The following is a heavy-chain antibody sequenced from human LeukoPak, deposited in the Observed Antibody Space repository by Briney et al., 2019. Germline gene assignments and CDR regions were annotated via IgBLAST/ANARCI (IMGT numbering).Heavy chain of an antibody. CDR2: INPNSGGT. CDR1: GYTFTACY. D-gene: IGHD3-10*01. J-gene: IGHJ5*02. CDR3: AREPMVRDFNWFDP. Sequence: ASVKVSCKASGYTFTACYIHWVRQAPGQGLEWMGRINPNSGGTNYAQKFQGRVTMTRDTSISTAYMELSRLTSDDTAVYYCAREPMVRDFNWFDPWGQGTLVTVSS. V-gene: IGHV1-2*06.